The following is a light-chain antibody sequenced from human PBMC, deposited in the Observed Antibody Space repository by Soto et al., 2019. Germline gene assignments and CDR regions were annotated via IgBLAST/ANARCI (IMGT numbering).Light chain of an antibody. Sequence: QSVLTQPASVSGSPGQSITISCTGTSSDAGAYIFVSWYQQHPVKAPKLMIYDIINRPSGVSNRFSGSKSGSTASLTISGLQAEDEADYYCVSFTTSRSYVFGTGTKVTVL. J-gene: IGLJ1*01. CDR3: VSFTTSRSYV. V-gene: IGLV2-14*03. CDR2: DII. CDR1: SSDAGAYIF.